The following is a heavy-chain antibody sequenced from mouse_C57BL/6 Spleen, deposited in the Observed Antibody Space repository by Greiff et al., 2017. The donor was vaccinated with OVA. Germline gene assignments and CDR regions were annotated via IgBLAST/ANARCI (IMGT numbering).Heavy chain of an antibody. Sequence: QVHVKQSGPELVKPGASVKISCKASGYSFTSYYIHWVKQRPGQGLEWIGWIYPGSGNTKYNEKFKGKATLTADTSSSTAYMQLSSLTSEDSAVYYCARRDYGSSPLDYWGQGTTLTVSS. CDR3: ARRDYGSSPLDY. CDR2: IYPGSGNT. J-gene: IGHJ2*01. D-gene: IGHD1-1*01. CDR1: GYSFTSYY. V-gene: IGHV1-66*01.